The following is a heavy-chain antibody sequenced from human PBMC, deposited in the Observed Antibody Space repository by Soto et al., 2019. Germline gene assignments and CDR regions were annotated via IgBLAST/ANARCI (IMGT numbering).Heavy chain of an antibody. J-gene: IGHJ6*02. CDR2: IRSKANSYAT. Sequence: PGGSLRLSCAASGFTFSGSAMHWVRQASGKGLEWVGRIRSKANSYATAYAASVKGRFTISRDDSKNTAYLQMNSLKTEDTAVYYCTRSFRWYDFWSGSLDVWGRGTTVTVSS. D-gene: IGHD3-3*01. CDR3: TRSFRWYDFWSGSLDV. CDR1: GFTFSGSA. V-gene: IGHV3-73*01.